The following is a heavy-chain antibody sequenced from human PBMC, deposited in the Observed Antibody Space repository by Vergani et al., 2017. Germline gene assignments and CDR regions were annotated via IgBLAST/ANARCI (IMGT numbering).Heavy chain of an antibody. CDR1: GFSFRGHG. V-gene: IGHV3-30*03. CDR3: ASSAGLHRLYWYFDL. Sequence: QVHLVESGGGVVQPGRSLTLSCVASGFSFRGHGMHWVRQAPGKGLEWVAMISYDGDRRDYGDFAKGRFTISRDSSKTVYLQMNSLRVEDTAMYYCASSAGLHRLYWYFDLWGRGTLVTVSS. D-gene: IGHD6-13*01. J-gene: IGHJ2*01. CDR2: ISYDGDRR.